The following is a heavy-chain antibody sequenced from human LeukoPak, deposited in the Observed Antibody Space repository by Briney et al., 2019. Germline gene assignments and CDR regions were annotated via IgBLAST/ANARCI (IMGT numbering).Heavy chain of an antibody. CDR2: MNQDGSAK. V-gene: IGHV3-7*01. Sequence: PGGSLRLSCAASGVTFSDSWMSWVPPAPGKGLEWVANMNQDGSAKGYVDSVKGRFTISRDNARNSLYLHMSSLSPEDSAVYYCATYTHWVAGDVWGQGTTVTVSS. CDR1: GVTFSDSW. D-gene: IGHD3-16*01. J-gene: IGHJ6*02. CDR3: ATYTHWVAGDV.